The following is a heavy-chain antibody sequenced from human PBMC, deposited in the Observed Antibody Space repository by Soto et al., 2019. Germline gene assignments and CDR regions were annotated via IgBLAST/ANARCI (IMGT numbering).Heavy chain of an antibody. J-gene: IGHJ5*02. D-gene: IGHD2-2*01. CDR3: ARHVGDAVPAARRFDP. Sequence: SETLSLTCTVSGGSISSSSSYWGWIRQPPGKGLEWIGNVYDSGSTSYNPSLKSRVTLSVDTSKNQFSLKLTSVTAADTAVYYCARHVGDAVPAARRFDPWGQGTLVTVSS. CDR1: GGSISSSSSY. CDR2: VYDSGST. V-gene: IGHV4-61*05.